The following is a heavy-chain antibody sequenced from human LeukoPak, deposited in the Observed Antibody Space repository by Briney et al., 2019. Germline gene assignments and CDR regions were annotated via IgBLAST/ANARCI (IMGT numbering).Heavy chain of an antibody. J-gene: IGHJ4*02. CDR2: INPSGGST. CDR1: GYTFTTYA. CDR3: ARGPYSSSWYYFDY. V-gene: IGHV1-46*01. Sequence: ASVKVSCKASGYTFTTYAINWVRQPPGQGLEWMGIINPSGGSTSYAQKFQGRVTMTRDMSTSTLYMELSRLRSDDTAVYYCARGPYSSSWYYFDYWGQGTLVTVSS. D-gene: IGHD6-13*01.